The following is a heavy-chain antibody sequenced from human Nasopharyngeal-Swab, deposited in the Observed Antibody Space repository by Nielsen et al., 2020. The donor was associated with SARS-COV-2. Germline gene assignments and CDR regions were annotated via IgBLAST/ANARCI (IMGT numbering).Heavy chain of an antibody. CDR1: GGAFSGFY. CDR3: ARGRRERAPRYYYYGMDV. D-gene: IGHD1-1*01. J-gene: IGHJ6*02. CDR2: INPRGGT. V-gene: IGHV4-34*01. Sequence: SETLSLTCAVYGGAFSGFYWSWIRQSPGEGLEWIGEINPRGGTDYNPSLKSRVSMSVDTSKNQVFLKLKAVTAADTGLYYCARGRRERAPRYYYYGMDVWGQGTTVSVS.